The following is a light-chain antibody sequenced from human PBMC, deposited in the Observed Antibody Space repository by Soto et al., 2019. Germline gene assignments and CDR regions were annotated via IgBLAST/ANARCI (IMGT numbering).Light chain of an antibody. CDR2: AAS. CDR1: QSISSY. J-gene: IGKJ1*01. V-gene: IGKV1-39*01. Sequence: DIQMTQSPSSLSASVGDRVTITCRASQSISSYLNWYQQKPGKSPKLLIYAASSLQSGVPSRFSGSGSGTDFTLTISSLQPEDFATYYCQQSYSTPRTFGQGTKA. CDR3: QQSYSTPRT.